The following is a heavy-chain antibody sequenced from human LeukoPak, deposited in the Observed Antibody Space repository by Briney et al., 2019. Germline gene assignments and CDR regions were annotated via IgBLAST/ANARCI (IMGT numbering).Heavy chain of an antibody. Sequence: HPGGSLRLSCAASGFTFSSYSMNWVRQAPGKGLEWVSYISSSSSTIYYADSVKGRFTISRDNAEDSLYLQMNSLRDEDTAVYYCARDPHYYGSGTLYGDYWGQGTLVTVSS. CDR1: GFTFSSYS. CDR3: ARDPHYYGSGTLYGDY. J-gene: IGHJ4*02. V-gene: IGHV3-48*02. D-gene: IGHD3-10*01. CDR2: ISSSSSTI.